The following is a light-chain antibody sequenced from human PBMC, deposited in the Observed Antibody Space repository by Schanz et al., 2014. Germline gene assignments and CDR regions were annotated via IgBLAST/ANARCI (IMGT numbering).Light chain of an antibody. J-gene: IGLJ3*02. V-gene: IGLV2-8*01. CDR2: EVN. CDR1: SSDVGGYNY. Sequence: QSALTQPPSASGSPGQSVTISCTGTSSDVGGYNYVSWYQQYPGKAPKLMIYEVNKRPSGVPDRFSGSKSGNTASLTISGLQAEDEADYYCSSYTGSSTQVFGGGTKLTVL. CDR3: SSYTGSSTQV.